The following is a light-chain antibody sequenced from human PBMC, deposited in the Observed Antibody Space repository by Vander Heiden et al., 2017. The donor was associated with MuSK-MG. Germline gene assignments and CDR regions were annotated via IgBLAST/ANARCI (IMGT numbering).Light chain of an antibody. V-gene: IGLV2-8*01. Sequence: QSALAQPPSASGSPGQSVAISCTGTSSDVGGYDYVSWCQQPPGKAPKLIIYEVTKRPSGVPDRFSGSKSGNTASLTVSGLQAEDDADYYCSSFAGSNLYVFGTGTKVTVL. CDR2: EVT. J-gene: IGLJ1*01. CDR1: SSDVGGYDY. CDR3: SSFAGSNLYV.